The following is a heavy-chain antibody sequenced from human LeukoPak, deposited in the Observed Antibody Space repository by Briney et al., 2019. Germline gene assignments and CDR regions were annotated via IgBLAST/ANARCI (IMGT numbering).Heavy chain of an antibody. V-gene: IGHV3-30-3*01. CDR2: ISYDGSNK. CDR3: ARDSALFVAPDY. J-gene: IGHJ4*02. Sequence: GGSLRLSCAASGFTFSSYAMHWVRQAPGKGLEWVAVISYDGSNKYYADSVKGRFTISRDNSKNTLYLQMNSLRAEDTAVYYCARDSALFVAPDYWGQGTLVTVSS. CDR1: GFTFSSYA. D-gene: IGHD2-21*01.